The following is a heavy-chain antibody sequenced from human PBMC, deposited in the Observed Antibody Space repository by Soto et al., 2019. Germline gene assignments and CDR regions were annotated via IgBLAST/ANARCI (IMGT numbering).Heavy chain of an antibody. D-gene: IGHD3-22*01. CDR3: AREWLSVFDY. Sequence: GGSLRLSCAASGFTFSNLAMIWVRQAPGKGLEWVSTISRNTGDSTFYAGSVKGRFTISRDNSKNTLYLQMNSLRAEDTAVYYCAREWLSVFDYWGQGTLVTVSS. CDR2: ISRNTGDST. V-gene: IGHV3-23*01. CDR1: GFTFSNLA. J-gene: IGHJ4*02.